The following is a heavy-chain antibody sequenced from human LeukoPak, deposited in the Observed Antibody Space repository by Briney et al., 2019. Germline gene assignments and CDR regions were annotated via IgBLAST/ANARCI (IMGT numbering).Heavy chain of an antibody. CDR2: IYTSGST. J-gene: IGHJ4*02. CDR3: ARASYSYDISGWVPFDY. V-gene: IGHV4-61*02. CDR1: GNSISSGDYY. D-gene: IGHD3-22*01. Sequence: SQTLSLTCTVSGNSISSGDYYWSWLRQPAGKGLEWIGRIYTSGSTTYNPSLKSRVTISGDTSENQFSLRLSSVTAADTAVYYCARASYSYDISGWVPFDYWGQGTLVTVSS.